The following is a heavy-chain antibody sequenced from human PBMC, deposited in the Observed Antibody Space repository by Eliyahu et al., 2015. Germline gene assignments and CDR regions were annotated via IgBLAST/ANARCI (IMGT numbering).Heavy chain of an antibody. CDR2: INQDGNEK. Sequence: EVQLVESGGGLVRPGGSLRLSCAASXFTFXRYWXTWXRQAPGKGLEWVANINQDGNEKYYLDSVKGRFTISRLNAENSLDLQMNSLRVEDTAVYYCARSYVFYNGMDVWGQGTTVTVSS. CDR1: XFTFXRYW. CDR3: ARSYVFYNGMDV. V-gene: IGHV3-7*01. D-gene: IGHD2-8*01. J-gene: IGHJ6*02.